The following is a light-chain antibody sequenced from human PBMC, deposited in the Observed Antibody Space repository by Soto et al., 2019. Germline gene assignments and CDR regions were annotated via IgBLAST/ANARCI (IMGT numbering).Light chain of an antibody. CDR3: QLYDIWPGT. Sequence: EVVMTKSPATLSVSPGGRATLSCRAIQSVSNKLAWYQQKPGQAPRLLIYGASTGATGIPPRFSGSGSGTQFTLTISSLQSEDFAVYYCQLYDIWPGTFGQGTRLEIK. CDR1: QSVSNK. V-gene: IGKV3-15*01. J-gene: IGKJ5*01. CDR2: GAS.